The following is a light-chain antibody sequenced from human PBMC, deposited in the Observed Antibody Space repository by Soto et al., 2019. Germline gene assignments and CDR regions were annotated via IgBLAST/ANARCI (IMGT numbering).Light chain of an antibody. J-gene: IGKJ5*01. CDR1: QHISNY. CDR2: AAS. V-gene: IGKV1-39*01. CDR3: QQSYSTPSIT. Sequence: DIQMTPSPSSLSASVGGRVTITCRASQHISNYLAWYQQTPGKAPKLLIYAASSLQSGVPSRFSGSGSGTDFTLTISSLQPEDFATYYCQQSYSTPSITFGQGTRLEI.